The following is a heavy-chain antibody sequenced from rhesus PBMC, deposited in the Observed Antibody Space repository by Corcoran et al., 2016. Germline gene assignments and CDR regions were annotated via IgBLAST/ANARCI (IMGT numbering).Heavy chain of an antibody. J-gene: IGHJ4*01. V-gene: IGHV4-173*01. CDR2: ISGSGGST. D-gene: IGHD2-27*01. CDR3: ARDAIVVVFTALFDY. Sequence: QLQLQESGPGLVKPSETLSLTCAVSGGSISSNYWSWIRQPPGKGLEWIGRISGSGGSTAYNPSLKSRVTISTDKSKNQFSLKLSSVTAADTAVYYCARDAIVVVFTALFDYWGQGVLVTVSS. CDR1: GGSISSNY.